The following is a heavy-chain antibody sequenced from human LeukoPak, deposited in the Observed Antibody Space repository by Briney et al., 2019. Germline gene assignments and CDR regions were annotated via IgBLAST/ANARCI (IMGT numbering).Heavy chain of an antibody. V-gene: IGHV1-2*02. Sequence: ASVKVSCKASGYTFTGYYMHWVRQAPGQGLEWMGWINPNSGGTNYAQKFQGRVTMTRDTSISTAYMELSRLRSDDTAVYYCARNFYYGSGSYYNAGYWGQGTLVTVSS. CDR2: INPNSGGT. CDR3: ARNFYYGSGSYYNAGY. CDR1: GYTFTGYY. D-gene: IGHD3-10*01. J-gene: IGHJ4*02.